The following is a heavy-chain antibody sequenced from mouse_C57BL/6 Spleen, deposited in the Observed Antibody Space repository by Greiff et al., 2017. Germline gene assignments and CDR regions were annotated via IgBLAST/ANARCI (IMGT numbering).Heavy chain of an antibody. J-gene: IGHJ3*01. CDR2: ISDGGSYT. Sequence: EVNVVESGGGLVKPGGSLKLSCAASGFTFSSYAMSWVRQTPEKRLEWVATISDGGSYTYYPDNVKGRFTISRDNAKNNLYLQMSHLKSEDTAMYYCAGDDDYGSSYVGFGDRGQGTLVTVS. V-gene: IGHV5-4*01. D-gene: IGHD1-1*01. CDR1: GFTFSSYA. CDR3: AGDDDYGSSYVGFGD.